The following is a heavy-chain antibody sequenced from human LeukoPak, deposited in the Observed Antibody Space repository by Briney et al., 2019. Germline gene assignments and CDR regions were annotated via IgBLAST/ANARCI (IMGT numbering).Heavy chain of an antibody. V-gene: IGHV4-59*08. CDR3: ARSACWSFLQAD. J-gene: IGHJ4*02. CDR2: IYYSGST. D-gene: IGHD3-3*01. Sequence: SETLSLTCTVSGGSISSYYWSWIRQPPGKGLEWIGYIYYSGSTNYNPSLKSQVTISVDTSKIQFSLKLSSVTAADTAVYYCARSACWSFLQADWGQGTLVNVSS. CDR1: GGSISSYY.